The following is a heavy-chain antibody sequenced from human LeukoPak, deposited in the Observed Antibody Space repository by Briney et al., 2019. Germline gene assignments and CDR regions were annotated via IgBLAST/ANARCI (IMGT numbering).Heavy chain of an antibody. CDR2: IYHSGST. Sequence: SETLSLTCTVSGGSISSGGYYWSWIRQPPGKGLEWIGYIYHSGSTYYNPSLKSRVTISVDRSKNQFSLKLSSVTAADTAVYYCAREGADIVVVPAAMRFDPWGQGTLVTVSS. D-gene: IGHD2-2*01. CDR1: GGSISSGGYY. CDR3: AREGADIVVVPAAMRFDP. V-gene: IGHV4-30-2*01. J-gene: IGHJ5*02.